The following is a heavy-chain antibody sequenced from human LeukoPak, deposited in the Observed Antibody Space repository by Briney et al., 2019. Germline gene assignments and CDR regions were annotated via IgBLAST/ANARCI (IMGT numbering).Heavy chain of an antibody. CDR2: IYYSGST. J-gene: IGHJ5*02. D-gene: IGHD3-10*01. CDR3: ARSPMVRGVITANWFDP. CDR1: GGSISSYY. Sequence: SETLSLTCTVSGGSISSYYWSWIRQPPGKGLEWIGYIYYSGSTNYNPSLKSRVTISVDTSTNQFSMKLSSVTAADTAVYYCARSPMVRGVITANWFDPWGQGTLVAVSS. V-gene: IGHV4-59*01.